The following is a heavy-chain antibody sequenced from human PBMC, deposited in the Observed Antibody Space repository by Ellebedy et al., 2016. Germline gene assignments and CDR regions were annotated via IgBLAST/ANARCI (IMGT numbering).Heavy chain of an antibody. D-gene: IGHD3-16*01. Sequence: GESLKISCAASGFTFSSYAMHWVRQAPGKGLEWVAVISYDGSNKYYADSVKGRFTISRDNSKNTLYLQMNSLRAEDTAVYYCATWGGEDFDYWGQGTLVTVSS. V-gene: IGHV3-30-3*01. CDR1: GFTFSSYA. CDR3: ATWGGEDFDY. J-gene: IGHJ4*02. CDR2: ISYDGSNK.